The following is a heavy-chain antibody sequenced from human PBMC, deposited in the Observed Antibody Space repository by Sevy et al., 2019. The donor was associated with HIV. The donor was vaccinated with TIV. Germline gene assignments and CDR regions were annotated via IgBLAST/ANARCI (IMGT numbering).Heavy chain of an antibody. Sequence: GGSLRLSCAASGFTFSSYAMHWVRQAPGKGLEWVAVISYDGSNKYYADSVKGRFTISRDNSKNTPYLQMTSLRAEDTAVYYCAREGPDDCSGGSCWSYYYYYMDVWGKGTTVTVSS. CDR1: GFTFSSYA. D-gene: IGHD2-15*01. CDR3: AREGPDDCSGGSCWSYYYYYMDV. V-gene: IGHV3-30-3*01. J-gene: IGHJ6*03. CDR2: ISYDGSNK.